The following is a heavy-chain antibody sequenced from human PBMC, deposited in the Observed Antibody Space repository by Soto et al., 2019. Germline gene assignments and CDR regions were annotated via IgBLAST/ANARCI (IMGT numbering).Heavy chain of an antibody. Sequence: QVQLVESGGGVVQPGRSLRLSCAASGFTFSSYAMHWVRQAPGKGLEWVAVISYDGSNKYYADSVKGRFTISRDNSKNTLYLQMNSLRAEDTAVYYCARGVRRDGYILDYWGQGTLVTVSS. J-gene: IGHJ4*02. CDR2: ISYDGSNK. D-gene: IGHD5-12*01. V-gene: IGHV3-30-3*01. CDR1: GFTFSSYA. CDR3: ARGVRRDGYILDY.